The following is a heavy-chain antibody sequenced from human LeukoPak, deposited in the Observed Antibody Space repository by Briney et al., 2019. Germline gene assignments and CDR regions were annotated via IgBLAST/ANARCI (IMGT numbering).Heavy chain of an antibody. D-gene: IGHD1-14*01. CDR2: IKRKSDGGTT. Sequence: PGGSLRLSCAASGLTFSNAWMSWVRQAPGKGLEWVGRIKRKSDGGTTDYAAPVKGRFTISRDDSKNTLYLQMNSLKSEDTAIYYCTTELDVRPNHYWGQGTLVTVSS. V-gene: IGHV3-15*01. CDR1: GLTFSNAW. CDR3: TTELDVRPNHY. J-gene: IGHJ4*02.